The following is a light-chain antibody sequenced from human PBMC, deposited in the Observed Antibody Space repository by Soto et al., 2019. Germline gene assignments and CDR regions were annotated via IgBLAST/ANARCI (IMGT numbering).Light chain of an antibody. J-gene: IGKJ3*01. Sequence: DIQMTQSPSSLSASVGDRVTITCRASQSISSYLNWYQQKPGKAPKLLIYAASSLQSGVPSRVSGSGSGTDVTLTISSRQPEDFATYYCQQSYSTPRTCGPGTKVDSK. CDR3: QQSYSTPRT. CDR2: AAS. V-gene: IGKV1-39*01. CDR1: QSISSY.